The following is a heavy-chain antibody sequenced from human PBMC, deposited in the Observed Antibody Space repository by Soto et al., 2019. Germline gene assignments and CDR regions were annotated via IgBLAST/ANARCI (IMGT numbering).Heavy chain of an antibody. J-gene: IGHJ4*02. Sequence: PGESLKISCKGSGYSFAGYWITWVRPKPGKGLEWMGRIDPSDSQTYYSPSFRGHVTISVTKSITTVFLQWSSLRASDTAMYYCARQIYDSDTGPNFQYYFDSWGQGTTVTVSS. CDR1: GYSFAGYW. CDR3: ARQIYDSDTGPNFQYYFDS. D-gene: IGHD3-22*01. V-gene: IGHV5-10-1*01. CDR2: IDPSDSQT.